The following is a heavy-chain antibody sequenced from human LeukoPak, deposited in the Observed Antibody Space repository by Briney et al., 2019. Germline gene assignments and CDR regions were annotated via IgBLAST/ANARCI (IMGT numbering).Heavy chain of an antibody. V-gene: IGHV1-8*01. CDR2: MNPNSGNT. CDR1: GYTFTSYD. CDR3: ARIGYYYDAFDI. Sequence: ASVKVSCKASGYTFTSYDINCVRQATGQGLEWMGWMNPNSGNTGYAQKFQGRVTMTRHTSISTAYMELSSLRSEDTAVYYCARIGYYYDAFDIWGQGTMVTVSS. D-gene: IGHD3-22*01. J-gene: IGHJ3*02.